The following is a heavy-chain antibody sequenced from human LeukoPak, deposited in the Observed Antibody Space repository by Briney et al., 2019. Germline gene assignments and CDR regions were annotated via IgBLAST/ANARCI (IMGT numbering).Heavy chain of an antibody. CDR3: ARSRVTTIPNLDY. CDR2: INPNSGAT. D-gene: IGHD5-12*01. Sequence: GASVKVSCKASGYTFTDYYIHWVRQAPGQGLEWMGWINPNSGATNSAQHSQGRVTMTRDTSVNTAYMELSRLTFDDTAVYFCARSRVTTIPNLDYWGQGILLTVSS. V-gene: IGHV1-2*02. CDR1: GYTFTDYY. J-gene: IGHJ4*02.